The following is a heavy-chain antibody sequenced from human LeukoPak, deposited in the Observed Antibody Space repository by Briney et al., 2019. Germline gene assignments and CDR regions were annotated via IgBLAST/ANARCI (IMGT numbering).Heavy chain of an antibody. D-gene: IGHD4-17*01. CDR2: ISGSGSTI. J-gene: IGHJ6*03. CDR3: ARVRGGDYIDYYYYYMDV. V-gene: IGHV3-11*01. CDR1: GRSFSDYY. Sequence: LSLTCAVYGRSFSDYYMSWIRQAPGKGLEWVSYISGSGSTIYYADSVKGRFTISRDNAKNSLYLQMNSLRAEDTAVYYCARVRGGDYIDYYYYYMDVWGKGTTVTLSS.